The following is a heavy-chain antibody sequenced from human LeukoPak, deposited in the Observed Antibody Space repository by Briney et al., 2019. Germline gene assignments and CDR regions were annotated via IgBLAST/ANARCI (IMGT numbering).Heavy chain of an antibody. CDR2: ISISGSTI. CDR1: GFTFGTYE. J-gene: IGHJ4*02. D-gene: IGHD4-23*01. Sequence: PGGSLRLSCAASGFTFGTYEMNWVRQAPGKGLEWVSYISISGSTIYYADSVKGRFTISRDNAKNSLYLQMNSLRADDTSVYYCARVHYFYGGNSEVYFDYWGQGTLVTVSS. CDR3: ARVHYFYGGNSEVYFDY. V-gene: IGHV3-48*03.